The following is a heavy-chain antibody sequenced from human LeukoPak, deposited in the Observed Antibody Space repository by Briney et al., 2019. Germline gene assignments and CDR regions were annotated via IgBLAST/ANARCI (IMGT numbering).Heavy chain of an antibody. CDR3: ARGSKTVTHVGRYNWFDP. J-gene: IGHJ5*02. V-gene: IGHV4-34*01. CDR2: INHSGST. CDR1: GGSFSGYY. D-gene: IGHD4-17*01. Sequence: SETLSLTCAVYGGSFSGYYWSWIRQPPGKGLEWIGEINHSGSTNYNPSLKSRVTISVDTSKNQFSLKLSSVTAADTAVYYCARGSKTVTHVGRYNWFDPWGQGTLVTVSS.